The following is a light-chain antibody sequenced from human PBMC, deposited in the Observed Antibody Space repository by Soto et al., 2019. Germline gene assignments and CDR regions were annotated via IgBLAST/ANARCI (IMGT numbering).Light chain of an antibody. Sequence: DIQMTQSPSTLSASVGDRVAITCRASQSISIWLAWYQQKPGKAPKLLIYQASSLESGVPSRFSGSGSGTEFTHTISSLQPDDFATYYCQQDNDYSWTFGQGTKVEIK. J-gene: IGKJ1*01. V-gene: IGKV1-5*03. CDR1: QSISIW. CDR2: QAS. CDR3: QQDNDYSWT.